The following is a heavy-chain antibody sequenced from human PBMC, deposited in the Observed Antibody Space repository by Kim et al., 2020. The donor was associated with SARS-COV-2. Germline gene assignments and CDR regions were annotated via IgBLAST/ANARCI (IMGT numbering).Heavy chain of an antibody. J-gene: IGHJ6*03. D-gene: IGHD6-13*01. Sequence: ASVKVSCKASGYTFTSYDINWVRQATGQGLEWMGWMNPNSGNTGYAQKFQGRVTMTRNTSISTAYMELSSLRSEDTAVYYCARARIAAAGTWGYYYYYYMDVRGKRTTVTVSS. CDR3: ARARIAAAGTWGYYYYYYMDV. CDR2: MNPNSGNT. V-gene: IGHV1-8*01. CDR1: GYTFTSYD.